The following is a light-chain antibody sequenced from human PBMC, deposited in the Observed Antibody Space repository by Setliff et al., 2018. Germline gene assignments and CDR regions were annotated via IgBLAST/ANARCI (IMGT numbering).Light chain of an antibody. V-gene: IGLV2-11*01. J-gene: IGLJ1*01. Sequence: QSVLTQPRSVSGAPGQSVTISCSGTNNDVGYYDFVPWYQQHPHKAPKLIIFDVHTRPSGIPDRFSGSKSGSAASLTISGLQTEDEADYYCCSYTVTDTDVFGTGTKGTVL. CDR3: CSYTVTDTDV. CDR1: NNDVGYYDF. CDR2: DVH.